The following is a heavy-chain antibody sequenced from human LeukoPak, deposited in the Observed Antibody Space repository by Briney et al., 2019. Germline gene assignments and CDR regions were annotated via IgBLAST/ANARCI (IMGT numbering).Heavy chain of an antibody. J-gene: IGHJ3*01. CDR3: ARGSSSGFDAFNV. Sequence: GGSLRLSCAASGFTFSSYSMNWVRQAPGKGLEWVSSISSSSSYIYYADSVKGRFTISRDNAKNSLFLQMNSLRAEDMAVYSCARGSSSGFDAFNVWGQGTVVTVSS. D-gene: IGHD6-19*01. CDR2: ISSSSSYI. V-gene: IGHV3-21*01. CDR1: GFTFSSYS.